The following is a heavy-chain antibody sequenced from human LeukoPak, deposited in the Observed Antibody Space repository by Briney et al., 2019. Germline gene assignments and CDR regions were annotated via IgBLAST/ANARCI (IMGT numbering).Heavy chain of an antibody. CDR3: AKSPPSNSREWYFDL. CDR2: IRYDGSNK. Sequence: SGGSLRLSCAASGFTFSSYGMHWVRQAPGKGLEWVAFIRYDGSNKYYADSVKGRFTISRDNSKNTLYLQMNSLRAEDTAVYYCAKSPPSNSREWYFDLWGRGTLVTVSS. V-gene: IGHV3-30*02. CDR1: GFTFSSYG. D-gene: IGHD6-13*01. J-gene: IGHJ2*01.